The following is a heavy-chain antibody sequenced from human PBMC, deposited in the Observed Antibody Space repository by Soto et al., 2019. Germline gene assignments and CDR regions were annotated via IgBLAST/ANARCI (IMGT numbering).Heavy chain of an antibody. J-gene: IGHJ6*02. CDR2: INAGNGNT. D-gene: IGHD3-22*01. Sequence: ASVKVSCKASGYTFTSYAMHWVRQAPGQRLEWMGWINAGNGNTKYSQKFQGRVTSTRDMSTSTAYMELSSLRSEDTPVYYCASSPSNPVAYNDHHPSAMSFCGQGTTVTVSS. V-gene: IGHV1-3*01. CDR3: ASSPSNPVAYNDHHPSAMSF. CDR1: GYTFTSYA.